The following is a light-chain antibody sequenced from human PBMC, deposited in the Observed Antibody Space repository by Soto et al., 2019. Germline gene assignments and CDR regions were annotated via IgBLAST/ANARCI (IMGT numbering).Light chain of an antibody. CDR3: QQYDSSPVT. CDR2: GAS. J-gene: IGKJ1*01. V-gene: IGKV3-20*01. Sequence: EIVLTQSPGTLSLSPGERATLSCRASQSVSSSYLAWYQQKPGQAPRLLIYGASSRATGIPDRFSGSGSGTDFTLTISRLEPEDLAVSYCQQYDSSPVTFGQGTKVESK. CDR1: QSVSSSY.